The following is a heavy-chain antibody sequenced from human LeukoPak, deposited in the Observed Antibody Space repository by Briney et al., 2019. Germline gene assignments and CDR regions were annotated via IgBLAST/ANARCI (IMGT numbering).Heavy chain of an antibody. J-gene: IGHJ3*02. CDR2: IYSGGST. V-gene: IGHV3-53*01. CDR1: GFTVSSNY. Sequence: GGSLRLSCAASGFTVSSNYMSWVRQAPGKGLEWVSVIYSGGSTYYADSVKGRFTISRDNSENTLYLQMNSLRAEDTAVYYCARVLYTWGVFDIWGQGTMVTVSS. D-gene: IGHD3-10*01. CDR3: ARVLYTWGVFDI.